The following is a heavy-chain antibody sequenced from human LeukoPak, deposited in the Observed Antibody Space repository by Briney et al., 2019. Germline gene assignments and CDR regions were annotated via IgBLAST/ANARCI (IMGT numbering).Heavy chain of an antibody. CDR3: ARLPLSAVDY. V-gene: IGHV4-34*01. J-gene: IGHJ4*02. Sequence: PSETLSLTCAVYGGSFSGYYWSWIRQPPGKGLEWIGEINHSGSTNYNPSLKSRVTISVDTSKNQFSLKLSSVTAADTAVYYCARLPLSAVDYWGQGTLVTVSS. D-gene: IGHD2/OR15-2a*01. CDR2: INHSGST. CDR1: GGSFSGYY.